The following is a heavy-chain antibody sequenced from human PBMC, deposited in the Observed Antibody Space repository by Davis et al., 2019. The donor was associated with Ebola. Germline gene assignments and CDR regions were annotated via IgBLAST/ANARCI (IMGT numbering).Heavy chain of an antibody. J-gene: IGHJ5*02. Sequence: GESLKISCKGSGYSFTTHWITWVRQMPGKGLEWMGRIDPSDSYIIYNPSFQGHITISVDMSINTAYLQWSSLKASDTAMYYCARRYSFNWFDPWGQGTLVTVSS. CDR1: GYSFTTHW. CDR2: IDPSDSYI. CDR3: ARRYSFNWFDP. D-gene: IGHD2-15*01. V-gene: IGHV5-10-1*01.